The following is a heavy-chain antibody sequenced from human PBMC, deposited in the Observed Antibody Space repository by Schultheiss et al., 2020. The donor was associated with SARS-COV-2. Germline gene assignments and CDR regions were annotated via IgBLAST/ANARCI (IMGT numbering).Heavy chain of an antibody. J-gene: IGHJ3*02. D-gene: IGHD5-24*01. CDR3: ARGLQGHHAFDI. Sequence: GGSLRLSCAASGFSFKIYSLHWVRQAPGKGLEWVAVIWYDGSNKYYADSVKGRFTISRDNSKNTLYLQMNSLRAEDTAVYYCARGLQGHHAFDIWGQGTMVTVSS. CDR2: IWYDGSNK. CDR1: GFSFKIYS. V-gene: IGHV3-33*08.